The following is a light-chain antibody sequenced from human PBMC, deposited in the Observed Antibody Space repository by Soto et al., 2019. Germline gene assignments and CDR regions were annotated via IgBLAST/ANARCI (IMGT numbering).Light chain of an antibody. Sequence: EIVLTQSPGTLSLSLGERATLSCRASQSVSNYLAWYQQKPGQAPRLLIYGASTRATGIPARFSGGGSETDFTLTISSLQSEDFAVYYCHQYNNWPRTFGRGTKVDI. CDR2: GAS. CDR3: HQYNNWPRT. J-gene: IGKJ1*01. V-gene: IGKV3-15*01. CDR1: QSVSNY.